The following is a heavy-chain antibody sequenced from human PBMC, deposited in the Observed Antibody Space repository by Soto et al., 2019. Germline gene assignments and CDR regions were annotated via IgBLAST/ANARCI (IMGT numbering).Heavy chain of an antibody. V-gene: IGHV4-4*02. Sequence: PSETLSLTCAVSGGSISSSNWWSWVRQPPGKGLEWIGEIYHSGSTNYNPSLKSRVTISVDKSKNQFSLKLSSVTAADTAVYYCARDTDYGDYPFDYWGQGTLVTVSS. D-gene: IGHD4-17*01. J-gene: IGHJ4*02. CDR3: ARDTDYGDYPFDY. CDR2: IYHSGST. CDR1: GGSISSSNW.